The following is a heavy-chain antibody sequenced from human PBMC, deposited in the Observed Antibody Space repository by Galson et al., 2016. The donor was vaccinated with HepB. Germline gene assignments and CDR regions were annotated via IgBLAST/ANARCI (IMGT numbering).Heavy chain of an antibody. D-gene: IGHD1-26*01. CDR2: IIPVFGTS. Sequence: SVKVSCKASGGTFSSYAINWVRQAPGQGLEWMGGIIPVFGTSNYAQNFQGRVTITADESTSTAYMELKRLTSEDTALYYCARVARVGGATRFDPWGQGTLVIGS. CDR3: ARVARVGGATRFDP. CDR1: GGTFSSYA. V-gene: IGHV1-69*13. J-gene: IGHJ5*02.